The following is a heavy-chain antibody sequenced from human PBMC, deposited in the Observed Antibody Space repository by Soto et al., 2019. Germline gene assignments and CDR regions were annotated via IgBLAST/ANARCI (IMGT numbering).Heavy chain of an antibody. J-gene: IGHJ6*02. Sequence: PGGSLRLSCAASGFKFTIYGMHWVRQAPGKGLEWVAVVWYDGSNKYYADSVKGRFTISRDNSKNTLYLQVNSLRAEDTAVYYCAKDRSSSLDGMDVWGQGTTVNVS. V-gene: IGHV3-33*06. CDR3: AKDRSSSLDGMDV. CDR2: VWYDGSNK. D-gene: IGHD6-13*01. CDR1: GFKFTIYG.